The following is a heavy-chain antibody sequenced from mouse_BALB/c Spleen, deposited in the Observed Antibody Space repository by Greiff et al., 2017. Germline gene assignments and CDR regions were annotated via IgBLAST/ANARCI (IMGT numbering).Heavy chain of an antibody. CDR1: GFTFSDYG. CDR2: ISNLAYSI. Sequence: EVQGVESGGGLVQPGGSRKLSCAASGFTFSDYGMAWVRQAPGKGPEWVAFISNLAYSIYYADTVTGRFTISRENAKNTLYLEMSSLRSEDTAMYYCARDRGGNYHYFDYWGQGTTLTVSS. D-gene: IGHD2-1*01. J-gene: IGHJ2*01. V-gene: IGHV5-15*02. CDR3: ARDRGGNYHYFDY.